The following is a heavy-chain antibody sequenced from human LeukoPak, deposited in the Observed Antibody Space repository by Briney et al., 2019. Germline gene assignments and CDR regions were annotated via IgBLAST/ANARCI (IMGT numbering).Heavy chain of an antibody. V-gene: IGHV3-20*04. J-gene: IGHJ6*03. D-gene: IGHD1-26*01. Sequence: GGSLRLSCAASGFTFYAYAISWVRQAPGKGLEWVSGINWNGGSTGYADSVKGRFTISRDNAKNSLYLQMNSLRAEDTALYYFAREGSSTYYYYYMDVWGKGTTVTVSS. CDR1: GFTFYAYA. CDR3: AREGSSTYYYYYMDV. CDR2: INWNGGST.